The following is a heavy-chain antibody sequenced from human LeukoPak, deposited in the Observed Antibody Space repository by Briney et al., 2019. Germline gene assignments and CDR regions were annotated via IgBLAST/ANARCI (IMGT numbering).Heavy chain of an antibody. Sequence: PGGSLRLSCAASRFTFSSYTMNWVRQAPGKGLEWVSSISSSSSYIYYADSVKGRFTISRDNAKNSLYLQMNSLRAENTAMYYCARDNWGLDYWGQGTLVTVSS. D-gene: IGHD7-27*01. CDR1: RFTFSSYT. CDR3: ARDNWGLDY. CDR2: ISSSSSYI. V-gene: IGHV3-21*01. J-gene: IGHJ4*02.